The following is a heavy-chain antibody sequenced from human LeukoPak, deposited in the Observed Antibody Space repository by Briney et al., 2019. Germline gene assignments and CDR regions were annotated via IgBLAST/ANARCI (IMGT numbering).Heavy chain of an antibody. V-gene: IGHV4-39*01. J-gene: IGHJ5*02. CDR1: GGSIISSTYY. Sequence: TSETLSLTCTVSGGSIISSTYYWGWIRQPPGKGLEWIGTIYYTGSTYYNPSLQSRVTISVDTSKNQFSLKLSSVTAADMAVYYCTRRLASETYRPYHWAQVTLVTVSS. CDR2: IYYTGST. CDR3: TRRLASETYRPYH. D-gene: IGHD3-10*01.